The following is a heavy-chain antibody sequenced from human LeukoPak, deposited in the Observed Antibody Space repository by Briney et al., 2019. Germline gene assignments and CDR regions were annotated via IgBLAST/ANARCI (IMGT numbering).Heavy chain of an antibody. CDR3: ASERPSSSWYDY. D-gene: IGHD6-13*01. J-gene: IGHJ4*02. CDR1: GFTFSSYA. CDR2: IYQDGSEK. V-gene: IGHV3-7*01. Sequence: GGSLRLSCAASGFTFSSYAMTWVRQAPGKGLEWVANIYQDGSEKYYVDSVRGRFTISRDNAKNTLYLQMNSLRAEDTAVYFCASERPSSSWYDYWGQGTLVTVSS.